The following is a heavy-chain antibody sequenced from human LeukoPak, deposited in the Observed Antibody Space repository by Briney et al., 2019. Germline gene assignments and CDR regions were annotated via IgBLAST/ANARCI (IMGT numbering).Heavy chain of an antibody. CDR2: VSGRGDST. CDR3: ARAVAAAGTGFDY. V-gene: IGHV3-23*01. D-gene: IGHD6-13*01. J-gene: IGHJ4*02. Sequence: GGSLRLSCAASGFTFSSYAISWVRQAPGKGLEWVSAVSGRGDSTYYADSVKGRFTISRDNSKNTLYLQMNSLRAEDTAVYYCARAVAAAGTGFDYWGQGTLVTVSS. CDR1: GFTFSSYA.